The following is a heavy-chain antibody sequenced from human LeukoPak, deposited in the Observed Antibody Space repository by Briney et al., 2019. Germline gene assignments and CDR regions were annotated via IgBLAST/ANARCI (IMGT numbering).Heavy chain of an antibody. D-gene: IGHD4-23*01. Sequence: PSETLSLTRAVYGGSFSGYYWSWIRQPPGKGLEWIGEINHSGSTNYNPSLKSRVTISVDTSKNQFSLKLSSVTAADTAVYYCARGLRWYPTTDTYYFDYWGQGTLVTVSS. V-gene: IGHV4-34*01. J-gene: IGHJ4*02. CDR2: INHSGST. CDR3: ARGLRWYPTTDTYYFDY. CDR1: GGSFSGYY.